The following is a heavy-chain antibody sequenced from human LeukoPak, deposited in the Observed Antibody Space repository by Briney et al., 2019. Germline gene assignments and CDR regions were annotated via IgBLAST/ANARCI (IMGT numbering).Heavy chain of an antibody. CDR3: ARVPIAVAASTALYYYYYGMDV. CDR2: IIPILGIA. CDR1: GGTFSSYA. J-gene: IGHJ6*02. Sequence: GASVKVSCKASGGTFSSYAIGWVRQAPGQGLEWMGRIIPILGIANYAQKFQGRVTITADKSTSTAYMELSSLRSEDTAVYYCARVPIAVAASTALYYYYYGMDVWGQGTTVTVSS. D-gene: IGHD6-19*01. V-gene: IGHV1-69*04.